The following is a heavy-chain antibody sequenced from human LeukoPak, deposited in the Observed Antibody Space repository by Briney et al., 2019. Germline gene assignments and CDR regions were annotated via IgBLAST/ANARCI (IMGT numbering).Heavy chain of an antibody. D-gene: IGHD4-23*01. CDR1: GFTFSNAW. CDR3: VTNYDGNSAYFDY. J-gene: IGHJ4*02. CDR2: IYSGGST. Sequence: PGGSLRLSCAASGFTFSNAWMSWVRQAPGKGLEWVSVIYSGGSTYYADSVKGRFTISRDNSKNTLYLQMNSLRAEDTAVYYCVTNYDGNSAYFDYWGQGTLVTVSS. V-gene: IGHV3-53*01.